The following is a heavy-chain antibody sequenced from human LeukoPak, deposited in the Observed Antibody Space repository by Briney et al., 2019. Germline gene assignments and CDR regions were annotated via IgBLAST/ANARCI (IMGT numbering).Heavy chain of an antibody. CDR1: GFTFSSYS. CDR3: ARDQITGTPLYYYGMDV. Sequence: GGSLRLSCAASGFTFSSYSMNWVRQAPGKGLEWVSSISSSSSYIYYADSVKGRFTISRDNAKNSLYLQMNSLRAEDTAVYYCARDQITGTPLYYYGMDVWGQGTTVTVSS. J-gene: IGHJ6*02. D-gene: IGHD1-20*01. V-gene: IGHV3-21*01. CDR2: ISSSSSYI.